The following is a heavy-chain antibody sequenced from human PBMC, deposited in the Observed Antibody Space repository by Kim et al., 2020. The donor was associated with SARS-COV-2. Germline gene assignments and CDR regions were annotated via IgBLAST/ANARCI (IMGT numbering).Heavy chain of an antibody. CDR2: ISSSSSTI. CDR3: ARAEQWLESI. D-gene: IGHD6-19*01. Sequence: GGSLRLSCAASGFTFSSYSMNWVRQAPGKGLEWVSYISSSSSTIYYADSVKGRFTISRDNAKNSLYLQMNSLRAEDTAVYYCARAEQWLESIWGQGTMVTVSS. CDR1: GFTFSSYS. J-gene: IGHJ3*02. V-gene: IGHV3-48*04.